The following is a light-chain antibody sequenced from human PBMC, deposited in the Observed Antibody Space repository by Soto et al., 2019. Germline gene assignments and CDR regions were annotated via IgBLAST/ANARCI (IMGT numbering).Light chain of an antibody. CDR1: QTISSW. Sequence: DIQMTQSPSTLSGSVGDRVTITCRASQTISSWLAWYQQKPGKAPKLLIYKASTLKSGVPSRFSGSGSGTDFTFTISSLQPEDIATYYCQQYGHLITFGQGTRLEIK. J-gene: IGKJ5*01. V-gene: IGKV1-5*03. CDR3: QQYGHLIT. CDR2: KAS.